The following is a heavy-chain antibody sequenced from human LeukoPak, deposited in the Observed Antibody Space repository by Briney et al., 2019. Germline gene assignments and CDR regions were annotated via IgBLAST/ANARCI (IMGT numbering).Heavy chain of an antibody. CDR1: GGSISSSSYY. Sequence: SETLSLTCTVSGGSISSSSYYWGWIRQPPGKGLEWIGSIYYSGSTYYNPSLKSRVTISVDKSKNQFSLKLSSVTAADTAVYYCARLYQADDAFDIWGQGTMVTVSS. J-gene: IGHJ3*02. D-gene: IGHD2-2*02. CDR2: IYYSGST. V-gene: IGHV4-39*07. CDR3: ARLYQADDAFDI.